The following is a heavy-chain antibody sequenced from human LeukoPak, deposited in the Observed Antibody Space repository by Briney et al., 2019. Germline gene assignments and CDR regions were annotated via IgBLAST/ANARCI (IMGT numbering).Heavy chain of an antibody. CDR3: ARDIYRDQPLLNTYYYYGMDV. CDR2: INPSGGST. D-gene: IGHD1-14*01. CDR1: GYTFTSYY. J-gene: IGHJ6*02. Sequence: GASVKVSCKASGYTFTSYYMHWVRQAPGQGLEWMGIINPSGGSTSYAQKFQGRVTMTRDTSTSTVYMELSSLRSEDTAVYYCARDIYRDQPLLNTYYYYGMDVWGQGTTVTVSS. V-gene: IGHV1-46*01.